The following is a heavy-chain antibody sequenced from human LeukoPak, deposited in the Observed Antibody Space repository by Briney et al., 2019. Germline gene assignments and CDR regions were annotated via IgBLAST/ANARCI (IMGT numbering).Heavy chain of an antibody. D-gene: IGHD6-13*01. J-gene: IGHJ4*02. Sequence: GASVKVSCKASGGTFSSYAISWVRQAPGRGLESMGGIIPIFGTANYAQKFQGRVTITADESTSTAYMELSSLRSEDTAVYYCARDRLAAAGSFLDYWGQGTLVTVSS. V-gene: IGHV1-69*13. CDR1: GGTFSSYA. CDR3: ARDRLAAAGSFLDY. CDR2: IIPIFGTA.